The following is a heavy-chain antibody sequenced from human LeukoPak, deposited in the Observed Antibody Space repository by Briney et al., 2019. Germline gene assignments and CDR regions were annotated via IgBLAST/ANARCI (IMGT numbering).Heavy chain of an antibody. CDR2: IYGGGST. V-gene: IGHV3-53*01. J-gene: IGHJ3*02. D-gene: IGHD5-24*01. Sequence: PGGSLRLSCAASGFTFSSDDMRWVRQATGKGLEWVSVIYGGGSTSYADSVKGRFTISRDNSKNTLFLQMNSLRAEDTAVYYCARARSWPEHAFDIWGQGTMVTVSS. CDR1: GFTFSSDD. CDR3: ARARSWPEHAFDI.